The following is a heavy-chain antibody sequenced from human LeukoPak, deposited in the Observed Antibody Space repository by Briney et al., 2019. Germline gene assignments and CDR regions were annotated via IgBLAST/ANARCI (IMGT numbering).Heavy chain of an antibody. Sequence: SQTLSLTCTVSGGSISSGSYYWSWIRQPAGKGLEWIGRIYTSGSTNYNPSLKSRVTISVDTSKNQFSLKLSSVTAADTAVYYCGRDLGVITFGGVIVWGQGTLVTVSS. V-gene: IGHV4-61*02. CDR3: GRDLGVITFGGVIV. CDR2: IYTSGST. CDR1: GGSISSGSYY. D-gene: IGHD3-16*02. J-gene: IGHJ4*02.